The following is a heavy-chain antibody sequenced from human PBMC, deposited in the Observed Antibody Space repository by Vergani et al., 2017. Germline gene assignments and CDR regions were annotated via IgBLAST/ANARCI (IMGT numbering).Heavy chain of an antibody. CDR2: IDHTGRP. J-gene: IGHJ6*02. V-gene: IGHV4-34*01. CDR1: GGSFTSYH. CDR3: ARVNTEXDGHLYYYYDMDV. D-gene: IGHD4-11*01. Sequence: QVQLQQWGGGLLKPSETLSLTCVVNGGSFTSYHWTLIRQSPGEGLEWVGDIDHTGRPDYNPSLKSRLTTSVDKSRNQFSLTPNSVTDTDTAIYFCARVNTEXDGHLYYYYDMDVWGQGTAVTVS.